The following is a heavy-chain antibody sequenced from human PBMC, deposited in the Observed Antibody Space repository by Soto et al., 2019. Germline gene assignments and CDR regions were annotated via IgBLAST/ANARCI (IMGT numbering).Heavy chain of an antibody. D-gene: IGHD1-7*01. CDR2: SSATGAGT. J-gene: IGHJ4*02. CDR3: AKDRRAGGNYGFYSDF. V-gene: IGHV3-23*01. CDR1: GFTFSSYG. Sequence: GGSLRLSCAASGFTFSSYGMTWVRQAPGKGLEWVSFSSATGAGTYYADSVKGRFTISRDNSKNTLYLQMTSLRADDTAVYYCAKDRRAGGNYGFYSDFWGQGALVTVS.